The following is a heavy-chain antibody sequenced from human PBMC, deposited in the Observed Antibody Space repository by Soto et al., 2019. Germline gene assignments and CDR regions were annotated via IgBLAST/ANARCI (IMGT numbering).Heavy chain of an antibody. V-gene: IGHV3-74*01. D-gene: IGHD1-26*01. CDR1: GFTFSSHW. Sequence: PVGSLRLSCAASGFTFSSHWMHWVRQAPGKGLVWVSRINSDGSSTSYADSVKGRFTISRDNAKNTLYLQMNSLRGEDTAVYYCARDEYSGSYLGVFDIWGQGTMVTVSS. CDR3: ARDEYSGSYLGVFDI. CDR2: INSDGSST. J-gene: IGHJ3*02.